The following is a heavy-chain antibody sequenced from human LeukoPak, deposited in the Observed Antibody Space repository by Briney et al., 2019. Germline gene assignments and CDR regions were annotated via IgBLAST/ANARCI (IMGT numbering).Heavy chain of an antibody. CDR1: GGSISNYF. CDR3: ARDLYCSGGSCYARGFDP. V-gene: IGHV4-59*01. Sequence: SETLSLTCTVSGGSISNYFWSRIRQPPGKGLEWIGYIYYSGSTNYNPSLKSRVTISVDTSKNQFPLKLRSVTAADTAVYYCARDLYCSGGSCYARGFDPWGQGTLVTVSS. D-gene: IGHD2-15*01. CDR2: IYYSGST. J-gene: IGHJ5*02.